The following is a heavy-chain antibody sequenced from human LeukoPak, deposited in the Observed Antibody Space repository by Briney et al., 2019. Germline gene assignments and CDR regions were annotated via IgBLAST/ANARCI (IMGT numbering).Heavy chain of an antibody. Sequence: GGSLRLSCAASGFTFSSYSMNWVRQAPGKGLEWVSSISSSSSYIYYADSVKGRFTISRDNAKNSLYLQMNSLRAEDTAVYYCAKDSLVFGYYYDSQPRIGGQGTLVTVSS. CDR2: ISSSSSYI. J-gene: IGHJ4*02. CDR3: AKDSLVFGYYYDSQPRI. V-gene: IGHV3-21*04. D-gene: IGHD3-22*01. CDR1: GFTFSSYS.